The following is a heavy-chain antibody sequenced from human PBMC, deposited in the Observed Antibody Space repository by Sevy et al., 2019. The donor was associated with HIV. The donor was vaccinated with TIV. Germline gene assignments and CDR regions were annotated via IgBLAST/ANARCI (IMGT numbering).Heavy chain of an antibody. D-gene: IGHD3-22*01. J-gene: IGHJ4*02. V-gene: IGHV3-23*01. CDR3: AKDGVGGYYDSSGYSDH. CDR1: GFTFTEFV. CDR2: INSGGGST. Sequence: GGSLRLSCAASGFTFTEFVMSWVRQAPGKGLEWVSTINSGGGSTYYADSVKGRFTISRDNSQNTLDLQMNSLRAEDTGGYYWAKDGVGGYYDSSGYSDHWGQGTLVTVSS.